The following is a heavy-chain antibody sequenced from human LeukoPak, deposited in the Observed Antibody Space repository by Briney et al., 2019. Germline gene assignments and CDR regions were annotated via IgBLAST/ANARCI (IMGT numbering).Heavy chain of an antibody. Sequence: SVKVSCKASGGTFSSYAISWVRQAPGQGLEWMGGIIPIFGTANYAQKFQGRVTITADESTSTAYMELSSLRSEDTAVYYCARAVYSSGWRLYCYYGMDVWGQGTTVTVSS. CDR2: IIPIFGTA. V-gene: IGHV1-69*13. D-gene: IGHD6-19*01. CDR1: GGTFSSYA. J-gene: IGHJ6*02. CDR3: ARAVYSSGWRLYCYYGMDV.